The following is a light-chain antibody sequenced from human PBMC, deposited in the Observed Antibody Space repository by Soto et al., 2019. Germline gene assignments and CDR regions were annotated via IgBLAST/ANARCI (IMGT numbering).Light chain of an antibody. CDR3: QQYNNWPQT. CDR1: QSVDLN. J-gene: IGKJ1*01. V-gene: IGKV3-15*01. Sequence: EIVLTQSPATLSVSPGERVTLSCRASQSVDLNLAWYQQKPGQAPRLLIYGASTRAVGMPGRFSGSGSGTEFTLTISSLQSEDFAVYYCQQYNNWPQTFGQGTKVDIK. CDR2: GAS.